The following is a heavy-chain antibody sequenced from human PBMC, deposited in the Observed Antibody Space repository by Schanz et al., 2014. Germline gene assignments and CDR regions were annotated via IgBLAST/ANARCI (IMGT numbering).Heavy chain of an antibody. CDR1: GYTLSAYS. CDR3: ARAKRFGDMDV. D-gene: IGHD3-10*01. J-gene: IGHJ6*02. Sequence: QVQLVQSGTQVKKPGASVKVSCKASGYTLSAYSLHWVRQAPGQGLEWMGWINGYNGHTLYAQKFQGRVTMTTDTSTSTSYMELTSLRFDDTAVYYCARAKRFGDMDVWGQGTTVTVSS. V-gene: IGHV1-18*01. CDR2: INGYNGHT.